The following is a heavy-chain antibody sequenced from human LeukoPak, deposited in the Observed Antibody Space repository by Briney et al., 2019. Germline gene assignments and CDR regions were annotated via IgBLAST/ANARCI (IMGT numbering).Heavy chain of an antibody. V-gene: IGHV1-18*01. CDR1: GYTFTSYG. J-gene: IGHJ5*02. CDR3: ARRLGYIVPASWFDP. CDR2: ISAYNGNT. Sequence: ASVKVSCKASGYTFTSYGISWVRQAPGQGLEWMGWISAYNGNTNYAQKPQGRVTMTTDTSTSTAYMELRSLRSDDTAVYYCARRLGYIVPASWFDPWGQGTLVTVSS. D-gene: IGHD2-2*01.